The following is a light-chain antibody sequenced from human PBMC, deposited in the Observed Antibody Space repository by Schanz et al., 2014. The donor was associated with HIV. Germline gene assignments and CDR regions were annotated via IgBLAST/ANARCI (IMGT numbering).Light chain of an antibody. CDR3: ATWDTFLNGVV. J-gene: IGLJ2*01. V-gene: IGLV2-14*01. CDR1: SSDVGGYDY. Sequence: QSALTQPASVSGSPGQSITISCTGTSSDVGGYDYVSWYQQHPGKAPKVMIYDVTNRPSGVSNRFSGSKTGTSATLAITGLQTEDEADYYCATWDTFLNGVVFGGGTKLTVL. CDR2: DVT.